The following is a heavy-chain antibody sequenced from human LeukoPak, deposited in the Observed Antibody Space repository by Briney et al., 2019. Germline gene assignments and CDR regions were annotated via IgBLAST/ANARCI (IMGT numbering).Heavy chain of an antibody. CDR2: VNRDGSET. J-gene: IGHJ6*02. CDR1: GGLTFSNVW. Sequence: TGGSLRLSCTASGGLTFSNVWMNWVRQVPGRGPEWVANVNRDGSETYYLDSVKGRFTISKDNAKNSLYLQMNSLRAEDTALYHCARNNGMDVWGQGTTVIVSS. CDR3: ARNNGMDV. V-gene: IGHV3-7*03.